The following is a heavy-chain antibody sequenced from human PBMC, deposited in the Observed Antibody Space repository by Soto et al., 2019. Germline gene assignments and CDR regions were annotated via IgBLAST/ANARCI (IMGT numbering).Heavy chain of an antibody. CDR2: MNPNSGNT. CDR1: GYTFTSYD. CDR3: ARERVRGMAV. J-gene: IGHJ6*02. V-gene: IGHV1-8*01. D-gene: IGHD3-16*01. Sequence: QVQLVQSGAEVKKPGASVKVSCKASGYTFTSYDINWVRQATGQGLEWMGWMNPNSGNTGYAQKFQGRVTMTRNTATSPGNMELSSLRSENPAVWHCARERVRGMAVCGQGTAVTGSS.